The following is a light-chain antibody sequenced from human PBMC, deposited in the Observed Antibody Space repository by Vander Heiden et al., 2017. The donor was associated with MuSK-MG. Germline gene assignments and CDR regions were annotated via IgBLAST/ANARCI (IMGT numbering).Light chain of an antibody. Sequence: DIQMTQSPSSLSASVGDRVTITCRASQRISSYLTSYQQKPGRAPKLLIYTASNLQSGVPSPFRRSGSGTDYTLTTSSLQPEDFAAYYCQQRYSLPSSFAQATNPGI. J-gene: IGKJ2*03. V-gene: IGKV1-39*01. CDR1: QRISSY. CDR2: TAS. CDR3: QQRYSLPSS.